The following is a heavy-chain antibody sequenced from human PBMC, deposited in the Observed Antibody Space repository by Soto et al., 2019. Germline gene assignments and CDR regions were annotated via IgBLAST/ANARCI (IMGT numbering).Heavy chain of an antibody. Sequence: GGSLRLSCAASGFTFSSYSMNWVRQAPGKGLEWVSSIIISSIYIYYAYSVKGRFTISRDNAKNSLYLQMNSLRAEDTAVYYCARDRVYGLLWFGELDDGMDVWGQGTTVTVSS. D-gene: IGHD3-10*01. CDR2: IIISSIYI. CDR1: GFTFSSYS. V-gene: IGHV3-21*01. CDR3: ARDRVYGLLWFGELDDGMDV. J-gene: IGHJ6*02.